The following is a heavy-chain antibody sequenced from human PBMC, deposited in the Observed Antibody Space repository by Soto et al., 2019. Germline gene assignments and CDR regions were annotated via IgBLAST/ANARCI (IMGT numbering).Heavy chain of an antibody. CDR2: IKPDGSEK. D-gene: IGHD3-9*01. V-gene: IGHV3-7*01. CDR3: ARGFDWSFDY. Sequence: EVQLVESGGGLVQPGGSLRLYCGASGFSFSNYWMSWVRQAPGKGLEWVANIKPDGSEKQHEESVRGRFTFSRDNAKKSVYLQMDSLRAEDTAVYYCARGFDWSFDYWGQGALVTVSA. J-gene: IGHJ4*02. CDR1: GFSFSNYW.